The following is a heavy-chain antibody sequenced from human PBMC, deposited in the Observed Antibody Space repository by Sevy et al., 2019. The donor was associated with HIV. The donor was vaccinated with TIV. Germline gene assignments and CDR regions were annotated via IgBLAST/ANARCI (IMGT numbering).Heavy chain of an antibody. CDR3: ARDDAAAGLFDY. Sequence: GGSLRLSCAASGFTFSSYSMNWVRQAPGKGLERVSYISSSSSTMYYADSVKGRFTISRDNAKNSLYLQMNSLRAEDTAVYYCARDDAAAGLFDYWGQGTLVTVSS. CDR2: ISSSSSTM. CDR1: GFTFSSYS. J-gene: IGHJ4*02. D-gene: IGHD6-13*01. V-gene: IGHV3-48*01.